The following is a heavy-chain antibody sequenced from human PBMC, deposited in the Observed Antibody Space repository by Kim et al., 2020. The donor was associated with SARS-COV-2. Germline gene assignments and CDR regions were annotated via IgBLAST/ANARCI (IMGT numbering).Heavy chain of an antibody. J-gene: IGHJ4*02. CDR3: AKQYNGFES. D-gene: IGHD1-26*01. V-gene: IGHV3-23*01. CDR2: GSK. Sequence: GSKYNAASVKGRFTISRDNSKNMLFLQMNSLRAEDTAVYYCAKQYNGFESWGQGTLVPVSS.